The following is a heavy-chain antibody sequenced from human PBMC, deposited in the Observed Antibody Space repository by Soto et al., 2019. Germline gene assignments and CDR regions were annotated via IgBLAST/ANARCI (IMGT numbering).Heavy chain of an antibody. J-gene: IGHJ3*02. V-gene: IGHV4-59*12. Sequence: QVQLQESGPGLVTPSETLSLTCTVSGGSISTYYWTWIRQSPEKGLEWLGNIYYSGSTNYSPSLNSRLTISLDTSKNQFALKLRSVTAADTAVYYCAREARGVNGACGNVFDIWGRGTKVTVSS. CDR1: GGSISTYY. CDR3: AREARGVNGACGNVFDI. CDR2: IYYSGST. D-gene: IGHD2-8*01.